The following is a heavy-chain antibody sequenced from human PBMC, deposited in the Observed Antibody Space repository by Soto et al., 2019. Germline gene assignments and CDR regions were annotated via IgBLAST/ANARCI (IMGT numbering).Heavy chain of an antibody. Sequence: PSETLSLTCAVYGGSFSGYYWSWIRQPPGKGLEWIGEINHSGSTNYNPSLKSRVTISVDTSKNQFSLKLSSATAADTAVYYCARGGDAFDIWRQGTMVTVSS. CDR3: ARGGDAFDI. CDR2: INHSGST. CDR1: GGSFSGYY. J-gene: IGHJ3*02. V-gene: IGHV4-34*01.